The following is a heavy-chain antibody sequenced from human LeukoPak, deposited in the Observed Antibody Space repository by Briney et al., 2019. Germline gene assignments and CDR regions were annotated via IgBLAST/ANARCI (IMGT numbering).Heavy chain of an antibody. Sequence: TSETLSLTCTLSGGSISSGDYYWSWIRQPPGKGLEWIGYIYYSGSTYYNPSLKSRVTISVDTSKNQFSLKLSSVTAADTAIYYCARAPLDCSGCSCYYWYFDLWGRGTLVTVSS. CDR3: ARAPLDCSGCSCYYWYFDL. CDR2: IYYSGST. V-gene: IGHV4-30-4*08. J-gene: IGHJ2*01. CDR1: GGSISSGDYY. D-gene: IGHD2-15*01.